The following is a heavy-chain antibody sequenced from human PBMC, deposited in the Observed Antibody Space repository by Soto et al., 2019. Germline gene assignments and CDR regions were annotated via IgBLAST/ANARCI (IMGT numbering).Heavy chain of an antibody. V-gene: IGHV3-23*01. J-gene: IGHJ6*01. D-gene: IGHD3-10*01. Sequence: EVQLLESGGGLVQPGGFLRLSCVASGFPFSNYYMDWVRQAPWKGLEWVAVISGSEDNIHYADSVKGRFTISRYNSMNTLYLQMNRLGADDTAIYYCATDLHWFAMDVWGQGTTVTISS. CDR2: ISGSEDNI. CDR1: GFPFSNYY. CDR3: ATDLHWFAMDV.